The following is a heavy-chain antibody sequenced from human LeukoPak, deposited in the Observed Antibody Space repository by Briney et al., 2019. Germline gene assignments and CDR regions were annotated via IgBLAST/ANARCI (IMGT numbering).Heavy chain of an antibody. CDR3: ARTYSSSWLDY. Sequence: SETLSLTCAVSGYSISSGYYWGWIRQPPGKGLEWIGSIYHSGSTYYNPSLKSRVTISVDTSKNQFSLKLSSVTAADTAVYYCARTYSSSWLDYWGRGTLVTVSS. J-gene: IGHJ4*02. V-gene: IGHV4-38-2*01. CDR2: IYHSGST. CDR1: GYSISSGYY. D-gene: IGHD6-13*01.